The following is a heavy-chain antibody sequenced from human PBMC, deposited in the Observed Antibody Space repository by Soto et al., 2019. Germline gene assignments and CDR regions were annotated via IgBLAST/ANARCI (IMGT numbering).Heavy chain of an antibody. V-gene: IGHV1-18*01. Sequence: ASVKVSCKASGYTFTSYGISWVRQAPGQGLEWMGWISAYNGNTNYAQKLQGRVTMTRDTSTSTAYMELSSLRSDDTAVYYCARESAKRYFAWAFNGFDHWGQGTLVTVSS. J-gene: IGHJ5*02. D-gene: IGHD3-9*01. CDR2: ISAYNGNT. CDR1: GYTFTSYG. CDR3: ARESAKRYFAWAFNGFDH.